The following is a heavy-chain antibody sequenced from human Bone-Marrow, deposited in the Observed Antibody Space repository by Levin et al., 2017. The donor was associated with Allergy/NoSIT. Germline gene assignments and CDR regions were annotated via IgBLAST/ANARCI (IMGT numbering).Heavy chain of an antibody. V-gene: IGHV3-7*03. CDR3: ASENYYRFDS. CDR1: GFTFGSYW. D-gene: IGHD1-26*01. J-gene: IGHJ4*02. CDR2: VNQDGSVK. Sequence: PGGSLRLSCAASGFTFGSYWMSWVRQAPGKGLEWVATVNQDGSVKSYVDSVKGRFTISGDNAKSSLFLQMNSLRAEDTAVYYCASENYYRFDSWGQGTLVAVSS.